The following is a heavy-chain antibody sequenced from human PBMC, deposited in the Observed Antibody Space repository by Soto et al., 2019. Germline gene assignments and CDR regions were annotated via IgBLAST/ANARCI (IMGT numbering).Heavy chain of an antibody. CDR1: SGSISSYY. J-gene: IGHJ5*02. CDR2: MYYSGST. V-gene: IGHV4-59*01. D-gene: IGHD2-2*01. CDR3: ARHLGYCSRTSCYPYFDP. Sequence: PSETLSLTCTVSSGSISSYYWRWIRQPPGKGLEWIGYMYYSGSTNYNPSLKSRVTISVDTSKNQFFLELSSVTAADTAVYYCARHLGYCSRTSCYPYFDPWGQGTLVTVSS.